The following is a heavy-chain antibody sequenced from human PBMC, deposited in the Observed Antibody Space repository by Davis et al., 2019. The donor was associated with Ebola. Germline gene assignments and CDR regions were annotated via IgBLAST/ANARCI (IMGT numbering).Heavy chain of an antibody. Sequence: GESLKISCAASGFTFSSYSMNWVRQAPGKGLEWVSSISSSSSYIYYADSVKGRFTISRDNSKSSLYLQMNSPRADDTAVYYCARDKTSGDSYFDDWGQGTLVTVSS. J-gene: IGHJ4*02. CDR2: ISSSSSYI. D-gene: IGHD1-26*01. CDR1: GFTFSSYS. CDR3: ARDKTSGDSYFDD. V-gene: IGHV3-21*01.